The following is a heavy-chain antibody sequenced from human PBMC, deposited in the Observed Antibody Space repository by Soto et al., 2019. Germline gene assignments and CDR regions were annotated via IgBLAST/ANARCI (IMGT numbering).Heavy chain of an antibody. D-gene: IGHD2-15*01. CDR1: GGSFSGYY. CDR3: ARGSIPPEVVVDRRVTERRFDP. Sequence: PSETLSLTCAVYGGSFSGYYWSWIRQPPGKGLEWIGEINHSGSTNYNPSLKSRVTISVDTSKNQFSLKLSSVTAADTAVYYCARGSIPPEVVVDRRVTERRFDPWGQGTLVTIAS. V-gene: IGHV4-34*01. J-gene: IGHJ5*02. CDR2: INHSGST.